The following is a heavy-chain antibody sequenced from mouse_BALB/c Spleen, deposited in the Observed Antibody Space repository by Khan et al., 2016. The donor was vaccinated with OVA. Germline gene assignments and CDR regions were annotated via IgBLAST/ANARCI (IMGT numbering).Heavy chain of an antibody. Sequence: EVQLQESGPGLVKPSQSLSLTCTVTGYSITSNYAWNWIRQFPGNKLEWMGYISYSGSTNYNPYLKSRISITRDTSKNQFFLQSNSVTTEDTATYYCARGNYYGYAMDYWGQGTSITVSS. CDR2: ISYSGST. D-gene: IGHD1-1*01. J-gene: IGHJ4*01. CDR3: ARGNYYGYAMDY. V-gene: IGHV3-2*02. CDR1: GYSITSNYA.